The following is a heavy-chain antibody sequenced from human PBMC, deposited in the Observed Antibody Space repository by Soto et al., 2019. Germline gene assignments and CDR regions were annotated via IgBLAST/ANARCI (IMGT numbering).Heavy chain of an antibody. D-gene: IGHD3-22*01. CDR2: IIPIFGTA. CDR1: GGTFSSYA. CDR3: ARDYSRWYYDSSGYSMAFDY. V-gene: IGHV1-69*13. Sequence: SVKVSCKASGGTFSSYAISWVRQAPGQGLEWMGGIIPIFGTANYAQKFQGRVTITADESTSTAYMELSSLRSEDTAVYYCARDYSRWYYDSSGYSMAFDYWGQGTLVTVSS. J-gene: IGHJ4*02.